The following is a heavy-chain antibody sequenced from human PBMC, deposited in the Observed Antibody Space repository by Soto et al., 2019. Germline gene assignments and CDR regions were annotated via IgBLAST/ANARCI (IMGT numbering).Heavy chain of an antibody. D-gene: IGHD1-26*01. CDR2: LNGDSVTT. V-gene: IGHV3-23*01. CDR3: ARDRRPSVYSGLDV. Sequence: QLLESGGMLLQPGGSLRLSCAASGFTFSIYAMSWVRQAPGKGLEWISALNGDSVTTNYADSVKGRFTISRDNSKNTLFLQMSSLRAEDTAVYYCARDRRPSVYSGLDVWGQGTTVIVSS. J-gene: IGHJ6*02. CDR1: GFTFSIYA.